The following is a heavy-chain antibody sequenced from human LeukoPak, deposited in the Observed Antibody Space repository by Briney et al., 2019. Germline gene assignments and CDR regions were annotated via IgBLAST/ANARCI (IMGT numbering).Heavy chain of an antibody. Sequence: GASVKVSCKASGYTSTSYGISWVRQAPGQGLEWMGWISAYNGNTNYAQKLQGRVTMTTDTSTSTAYMELRSLRSDDTAVYYCARDDSSGWTGAFDYWGQGTLVTVSS. D-gene: IGHD6-19*01. CDR3: ARDDSSGWTGAFDY. CDR1: GYTSTSYG. CDR2: ISAYNGNT. V-gene: IGHV1-18*01. J-gene: IGHJ4*02.